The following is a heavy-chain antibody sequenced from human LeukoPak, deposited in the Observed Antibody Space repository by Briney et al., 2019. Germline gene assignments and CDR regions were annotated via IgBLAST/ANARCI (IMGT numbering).Heavy chain of an antibody. D-gene: IGHD6-13*01. J-gene: IGHJ4*02. CDR3: GKDLSWGSTDY. CDR2: INSDGSSI. V-gene: IGHV3-74*01. Sequence: PGGSLRLSCAASGFVFSNNWMYWVRQAPGRGLVWVSRINSDGSSIAYADFVRGRFTISRDNAKNTLFLQMNSLTAEDTAMYYCGKDLSWGSTDYWGQGTLVTVSS. CDR1: GFVFSNNW.